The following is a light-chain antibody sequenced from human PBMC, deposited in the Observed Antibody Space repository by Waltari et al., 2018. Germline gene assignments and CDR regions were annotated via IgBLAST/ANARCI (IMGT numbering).Light chain of an antibody. J-gene: IGLJ2*01. CDR2: EDN. CDR1: SGSIASNY. CDR3: QSYDSSTVV. Sequence: NFMLTQPHSVSESPGKTVTISCTRSSGSIASNYVQWYQQRPGSAPTTVIYEDNQRPPGVPDRLSGSIDSSSNSASLTISGLKTEDEADYYCQSYDSSTVVFGGGTKLTVL. V-gene: IGLV6-57*03.